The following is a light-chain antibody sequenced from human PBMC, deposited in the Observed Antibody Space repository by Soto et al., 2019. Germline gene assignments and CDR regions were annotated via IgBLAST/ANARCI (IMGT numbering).Light chain of an antibody. CDR2: GAS. CDR3: QKYETSPYT. V-gene: IGKV3-20*01. CDR1: QTVIKDY. Sequence: ESVLTQSPGTLSLSPGDRATLSCRASQTVIKDYLAWYQRKPGQAPRLLIYGASNRATGIPGRFRGGGSGTDFTLTISRLEPEDSALYYCQKYETSPYTFGQGTKLEIK. J-gene: IGKJ2*01.